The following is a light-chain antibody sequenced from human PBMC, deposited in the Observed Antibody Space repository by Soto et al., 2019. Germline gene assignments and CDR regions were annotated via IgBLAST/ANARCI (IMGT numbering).Light chain of an antibody. CDR1: QSVSNN. CDR3: HQYNNWPPWT. V-gene: IGKV3-15*01. J-gene: IGKJ1*01. CDR2: YAS. Sequence: EILMTQSPATLSLSPGERATLSCRASQSVSNNLVWYQQKTAHAPSLLLFYASTRATSSPARISGSGACTKYILTISSMQSADVAVYYCHQYNNWPPWTFGQGTKVEIK.